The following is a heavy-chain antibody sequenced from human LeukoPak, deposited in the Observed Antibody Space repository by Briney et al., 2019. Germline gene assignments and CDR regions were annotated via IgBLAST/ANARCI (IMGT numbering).Heavy chain of an antibody. CDR1: GFTFSSYG. J-gene: IGHJ4*02. D-gene: IGHD3-22*01. Sequence: GGSLRLSCAASGFTFSSYGMHWVRQAPGKGLEWVAFIRFDGSNKYYADSVKGRFTISRDNSKNTLYLQMNSLRAEDTAVYYCAIIPGPYDSSGYPPLDYWGQGTLVTVSS. V-gene: IGHV3-30*02. CDR2: IRFDGSNK. CDR3: AIIPGPYDSSGYPPLDY.